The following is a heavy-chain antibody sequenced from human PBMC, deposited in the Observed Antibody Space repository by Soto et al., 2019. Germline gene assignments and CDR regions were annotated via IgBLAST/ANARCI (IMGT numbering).Heavy chain of an antibody. CDR3: ERDSSNYAFDY. Sequence: PSETLSLTCTVSGGSLNNYYWSWIRLAPGKGLEWIGYIYYTGTTKYNASLKSRVTMSVDASNNEFSLKMTSMTAADTAIYYSERDSSNYAFDYWGQGTQVTVGS. V-gene: IGHV4-59*01. CDR2: IYYTGTT. D-gene: IGHD3-10*01. CDR1: GGSLNNYY. J-gene: IGHJ4*02.